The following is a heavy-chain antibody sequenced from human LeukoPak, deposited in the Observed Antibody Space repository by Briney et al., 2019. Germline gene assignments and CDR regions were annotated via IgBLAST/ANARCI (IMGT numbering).Heavy chain of an antibody. CDR3: ARSKVYPNDY. CDR1: GYTFTSYY. CDR2: INPSGSST. Sequence: ASVKVSCKASGYTFTSYYMHWVRQAPGQGLEWMGLINPSGSSTSYAQKFQGRLSLTRDMSTSTDYMELSSLRSDDTAVYYCARSKVYPNDYWGQGTLVTVSS. V-gene: IGHV1-46*01. D-gene: IGHD1-14*01. J-gene: IGHJ4*02.